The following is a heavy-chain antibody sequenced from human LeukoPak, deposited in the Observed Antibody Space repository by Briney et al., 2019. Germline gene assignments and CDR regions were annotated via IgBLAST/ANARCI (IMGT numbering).Heavy chain of an antibody. CDR1: GGSISSYY. J-gene: IGHJ4*02. Sequence: SETLSLTCTVSGGSISSYYWSWIRQPPGKGLEWIGYIYYSGSTNYNPSLKSRVTISVDTSKNQFSLKLSSVTAADTAVYYCASVVAATPGDFHPFDYWGQGTLVTVSS. CDR2: IYYSGST. V-gene: IGHV4-59*01. CDR3: ASVVAATPGDFHPFDY. D-gene: IGHD2-15*01.